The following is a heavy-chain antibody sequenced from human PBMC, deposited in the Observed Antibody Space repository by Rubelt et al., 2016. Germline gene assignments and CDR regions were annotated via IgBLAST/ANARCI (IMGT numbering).Heavy chain of an antibody. CDR2: VNPNDGVT. CDR1: GYAFTDHY. V-gene: IGHV1-2*06. D-gene: IGHD2-8*01. CDR3: ARGRMRESVDY. J-gene: IGHJ4*02. Sequence: QVQLVQSGAEVKKPGASVAISCKISGYAFTDHYIYWVRQAPGQGLEWVGRVNPNDGVTSFGKKFQGRVTMTRETSITTGDMGLTRRTSDETAVYYCARGRMRESVDYWGQGTLVTVSS.